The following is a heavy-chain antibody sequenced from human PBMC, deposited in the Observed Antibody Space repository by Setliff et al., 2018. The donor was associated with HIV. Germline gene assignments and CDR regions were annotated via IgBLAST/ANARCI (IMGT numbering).Heavy chain of an antibody. D-gene: IGHD2-21*01. J-gene: IGHJ4*02. V-gene: IGHV4-59*08. Sequence: SETLSLTCSVSGASIRGYYWTWIRQPPGRGLEWIGFIYYTGSTKYNPSLKSRVTISVDTSKTQFSLRLGSVTAADTAVYYCASGLFYDYWGQGALVTVSS. CDR2: IYYTGST. CDR1: GASIRGYY. CDR3: ASGLFYDY.